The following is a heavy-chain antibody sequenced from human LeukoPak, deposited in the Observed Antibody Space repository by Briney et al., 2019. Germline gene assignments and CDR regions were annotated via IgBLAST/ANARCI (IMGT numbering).Heavy chain of an antibody. CDR2: IYHSGST. CDR1: GYSISSGYY. J-gene: IGHJ6*02. D-gene: IGHD5-18*01. CDR3: ARGPGYNYGYDYYYHGMDV. Sequence: PSETLSLTCTVSGYSISSGYYWGWIRQPPGKGLEWIGSIYHSGSTYYNPSLKSRVTISVDTSKNQFSLKLSSVTAADTAVYYCARGPGYNYGYDYYYHGMDVWGQGTTVTVSS. V-gene: IGHV4-38-2*02.